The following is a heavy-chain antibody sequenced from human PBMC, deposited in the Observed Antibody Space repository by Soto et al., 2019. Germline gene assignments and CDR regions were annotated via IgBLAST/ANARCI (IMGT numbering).Heavy chain of an antibody. Sequence: QVKLQESGPGLVKPSQTLSLTCTVSGGSINSGGYYWSWIRQHPGKGLEWVGYIYYSVNTYYNPXXXXXXXXXXXXXXXXXXXXXXXXXXXXXXXXXXXXXXXXXXXXXGYWVRYGLDVWGQGTTVTVSS. CDR3: XXXXXXXXXXXGYWVRYGLDV. CDR1: GGSINSGGYY. CDR2: IYYSVNT. J-gene: IGHJ6*02. V-gene: IGHV4-31*01.